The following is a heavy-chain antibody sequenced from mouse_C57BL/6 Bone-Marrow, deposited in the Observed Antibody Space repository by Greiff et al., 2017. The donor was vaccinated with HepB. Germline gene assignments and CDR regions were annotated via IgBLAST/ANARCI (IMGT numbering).Heavy chain of an antibody. Sequence: QVQLQQPGTELVKPGASVKLSCKASGYTFTSYWMHWVKQRPGQGLEWIGNINPSNGGTNYNEKFKSKATLTVDKSSSTAYMQLSSLTSEDSAVYYCAKGVYYYGSSYNYAMDTGVKEPQSPSPQ. CDR2: INPSNGGT. J-gene: IGHJ4*01. V-gene: IGHV1-53*01. D-gene: IGHD1-1*01. CDR1: GYTFTSYW. CDR3: AKGVYYYGSSYNYAMDT.